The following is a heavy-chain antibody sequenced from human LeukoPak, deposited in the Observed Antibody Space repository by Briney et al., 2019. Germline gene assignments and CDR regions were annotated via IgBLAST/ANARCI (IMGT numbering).Heavy chain of an antibody. CDR2: IIPILGIA. V-gene: IGHV1-69*04. CDR1: GGTFSSYA. CDR3: ARAPGQLWLKLTWFDP. J-gene: IGHJ5*02. Sequence: SVKVSCKASGGTFSSYAISWVRQAPGQGLEWMGRIIPILGIANYAQKFQGRVTITADKSTSTAYMELSSLRSEDTAVYYCARAPGQLWLKLTWFDPWGQGTLVTVSS. D-gene: IGHD5-18*01.